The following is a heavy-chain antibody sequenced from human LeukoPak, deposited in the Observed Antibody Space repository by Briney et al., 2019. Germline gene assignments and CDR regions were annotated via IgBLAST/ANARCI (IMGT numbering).Heavy chain of an antibody. CDR3: ARARIRTSGSYYYYGMDV. CDR1: GGSFSGYY. D-gene: IGHD5-18*01. V-gene: IGHV4-34*01. Sequence: SETLYLTCAVYGGSFSGYYWSWIRQPPGKGLEWIGEINHSGSTNYNPSLKSRVTMSVDTSKNQFSLKLSSVTAADTAVYYCARARIRTSGSYYYYGMDVWGQGTTVTVSS. J-gene: IGHJ6*02. CDR2: INHSGST.